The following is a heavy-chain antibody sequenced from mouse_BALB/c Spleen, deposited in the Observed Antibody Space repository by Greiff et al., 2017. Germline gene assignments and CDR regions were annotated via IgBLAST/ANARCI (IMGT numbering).Heavy chain of an antibody. J-gene: IGHJ2*01. CDR3: AREGTTAKDY. D-gene: IGHD1-2*01. CDR2: IYPGDGDT. Sequence: QVQLKESGAELVRPGSSVKISCKASGYAFSSYWMNWVKQRPGQGLEWIGQIYPGDGDTNYNGKFKGKATLTADKSSSTAYMQLSSLTSEDSAVYFCAREGTTAKDYWGQGTTLTVSS. V-gene: IGHV1-80*01. CDR1: GYAFSSYW.